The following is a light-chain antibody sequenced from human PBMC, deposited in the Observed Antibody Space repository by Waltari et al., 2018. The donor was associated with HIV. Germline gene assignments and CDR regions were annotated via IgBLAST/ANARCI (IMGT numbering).Light chain of an antibody. CDR1: TGTIGKYNL. Sequence: QSALTQEASVSGSLGLSITISSNRTTGTIGKYNLGSWYQQHPGKAPKLLIYEVTKRPSGISSRFSGSKSDTPASLTISGLQAEDEADYFCCSYAGTQNFFLFGSGT. CDR3: CSYAGTQNFFL. CDR2: EVT. J-gene: IGLJ1*01. V-gene: IGLV2-23*02.